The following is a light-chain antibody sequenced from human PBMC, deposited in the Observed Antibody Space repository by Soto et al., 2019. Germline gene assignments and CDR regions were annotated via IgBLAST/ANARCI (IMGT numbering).Light chain of an antibody. CDR2: DVT. V-gene: IGLV2-11*01. J-gene: IGLJ1*01. CDR1: NSDVGGYNY. Sequence: QSVLTQPRSVSASPGQSVTISCTGTNSDVGGYNYVSWYQQYPGKAPKVMIYDVTKRPSGVPDRFSGSKSASTASLTISGLQVEDEADYFCGSYSSTTTREVFGTGTRSPS. CDR3: GSYSSTTTREV.